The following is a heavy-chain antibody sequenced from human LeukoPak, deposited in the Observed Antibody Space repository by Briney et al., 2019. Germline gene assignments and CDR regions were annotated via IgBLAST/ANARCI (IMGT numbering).Heavy chain of an antibody. CDR2: TNHSGST. CDR1: GGSFSDYY. V-gene: IGHV4-34*01. CDR3: ARLVSSGYYSTYYFDY. Sequence: SETLSLTCAVYGGSFSDYYWSWIRQPPGKGLEWIGETNHSGSTNYNPSLRSRVTISVDTSKNQFSLKLSSVTAADTAVYYCARLVSSGYYSTYYFDYWGQGTLVTVSS. D-gene: IGHD3-22*01. J-gene: IGHJ4*02.